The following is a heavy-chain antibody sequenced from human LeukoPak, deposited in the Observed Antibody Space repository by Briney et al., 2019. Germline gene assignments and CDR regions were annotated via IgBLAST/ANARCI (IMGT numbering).Heavy chain of an antibody. CDR2: ISSSSSTI. D-gene: IGHD3-10*01. CDR1: GFTFSSYS. Sequence: GGSLRLSCAASGFTFSSYSMNWVRQAPGKGLEWVSYISSSSSTIYYADSVKGRFTISRDNAKNSLYLQMNGLRAEDTAVYYCARAYYGSGSYPIDYWGQGTLVTVSS. CDR3: ARAYYGSGSYPIDY. J-gene: IGHJ4*02. V-gene: IGHV3-48*01.